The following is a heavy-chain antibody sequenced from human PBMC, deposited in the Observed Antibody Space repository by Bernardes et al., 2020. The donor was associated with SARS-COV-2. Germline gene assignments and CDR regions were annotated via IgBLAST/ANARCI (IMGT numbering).Heavy chain of an antibody. J-gene: IGHJ4*02. CDR1: GVSGSADG. CDR2: INEDGRRT. Sequence: GGSLRRACAAAGVSGSADGRHWVRQVPGEGLVWVGRINEDGRRTDDADAVRGRLTIFRDIANNKKYLQMYSLRTEDTALYYCARDFGGNSAYCGQGPLVTVSS. V-gene: IGHV3-74*01. D-gene: IGHD2-21*01. CDR3: ARDFGGNSAY.